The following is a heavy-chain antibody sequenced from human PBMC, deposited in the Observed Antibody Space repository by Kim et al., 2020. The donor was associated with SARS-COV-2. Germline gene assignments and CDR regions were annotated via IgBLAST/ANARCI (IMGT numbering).Heavy chain of an antibody. J-gene: IGHJ5*02. CDR1: GGPISSSSYY. CDR3: AGGSGYSRFDP. CDR2: IYYSGST. V-gene: IGHV4-39*07. Sequence: SETLSLTCTVSGGPISSSSYYWGWIRQPPGKGLEWIGSIYYSGSTYYNPSLKSRVTISVDTSKNQFSLKLSSVIAADTAAYYCAGGSGYSRFDPWGQGTLVTVSS. D-gene: IGHD3-22*01.